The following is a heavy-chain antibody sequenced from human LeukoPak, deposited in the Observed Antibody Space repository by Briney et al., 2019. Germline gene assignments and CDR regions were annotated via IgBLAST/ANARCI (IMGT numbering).Heavy chain of an antibody. CDR2: IYYSGST. Sequence: SETLSLTSTVSGGSISSSSYYWGWIRQPPGKGLEWIGSIYYSGSTYYNPSLKSRVTISVDTSKNQFSLKLSSVTAADTAVYYCARLPDYDFWSGYRDAFDIWGQGTMVTVSS. CDR3: ARLPDYDFWSGYRDAFDI. CDR1: GGSISSSSYY. J-gene: IGHJ3*02. D-gene: IGHD3-3*01. V-gene: IGHV4-39*01.